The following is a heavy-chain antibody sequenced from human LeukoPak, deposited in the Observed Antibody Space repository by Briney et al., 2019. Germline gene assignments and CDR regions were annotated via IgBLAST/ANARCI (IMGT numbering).Heavy chain of an antibody. CDR1: GGSISSGSYY. V-gene: IGHV4-61*02. Sequence: PSQTLSLTRTVSGGSISSGSYYWSWIRQPAGTGLEWIGRMYTSGSTNYNPSLKSRVTISVDTSKNQFSLKLSSVTAADTAVYYCARGGGYCSGGSCYSSFDYWGQGTLVTVSS. D-gene: IGHD2-15*01. J-gene: IGHJ4*02. CDR2: MYTSGST. CDR3: ARGGGYCSGGSCYSSFDY.